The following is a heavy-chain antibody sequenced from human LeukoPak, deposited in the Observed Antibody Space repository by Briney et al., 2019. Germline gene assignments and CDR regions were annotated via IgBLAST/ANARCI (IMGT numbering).Heavy chain of an antibody. D-gene: IGHD6-19*01. V-gene: IGHV3-33*01. CDR3: ASLPLQWLARTTDPFDI. CDR2: IGYDGDRN. CDR1: GFTFSNYG. Sequence: GGSLRLSCAASGFTFSNYGMHWVRQAPGKGLEWVAVIGYDGDRNYYADSVKGRFTISRDNSKNTMFLQMNSLRGEDAALYYCASLPLQWLARTTDPFDIWGQGTMVTVSS. J-gene: IGHJ3*02.